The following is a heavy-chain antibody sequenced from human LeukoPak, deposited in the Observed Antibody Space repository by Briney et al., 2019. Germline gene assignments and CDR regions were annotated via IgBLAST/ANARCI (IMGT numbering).Heavy chain of an antibody. J-gene: IGHJ4*02. CDR2: IYSDGST. D-gene: IGHD6-13*01. CDR1: GVTVSNNY. Sequence: PGGSLRLSCAASGVTVSNNYMNWVRQAPGKGLEWVSLIYSDGSTYYAGSVKGRFTISRDHSKNTLYLQMNNLRAEDTAVYYCARDPSAVARNTYGWGQGTLVTVSS. V-gene: IGHV3-66*01. CDR3: ARDPSAVARNTYG.